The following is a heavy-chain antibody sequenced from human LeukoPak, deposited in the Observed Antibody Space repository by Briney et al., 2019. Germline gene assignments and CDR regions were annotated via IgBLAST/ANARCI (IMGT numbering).Heavy chain of an antibody. CDR2: IRYDGSNK. Sequence: GGSLRLSCAASGFTFSSYGMHWVRQAPGKGLEWVAFIRYDGSNKYYADSVKGRFTISRDNSKNTLYLQMNSLRAEDTAVYYCAKDHEASSSSYYYYYYMDVWGKGTTVTVSS. V-gene: IGHV3-30*02. J-gene: IGHJ6*03. CDR3: AKDHEASSSSYYYYYYMDV. CDR1: GFTFSSYG. D-gene: IGHD6-6*01.